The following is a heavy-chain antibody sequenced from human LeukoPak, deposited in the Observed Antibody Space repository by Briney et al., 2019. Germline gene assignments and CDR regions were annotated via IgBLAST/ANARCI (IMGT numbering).Heavy chain of an antibody. CDR2: INHSGST. V-gene: IGHV4-34*01. Sequence: SETLSLTCAVYGGSFSGYYWSWIRQPPGKGLEWIGEINHSGSTNYNPSLKSRVTISVDTSKNQFSLKLSSVTAADTAVYYCARNHLGHIVVVTGNDAFDIWGQGTMVTVSS. J-gene: IGHJ3*02. CDR1: GGSFSGYY. CDR3: ARNHLGHIVVVTGNDAFDI. D-gene: IGHD2-21*02.